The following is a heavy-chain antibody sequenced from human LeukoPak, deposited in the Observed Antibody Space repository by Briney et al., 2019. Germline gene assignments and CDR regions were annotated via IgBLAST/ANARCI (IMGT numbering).Heavy chain of an antibody. D-gene: IGHD1-20*01. CDR2: MNPNSGNT. Sequence: RASVKVSCKASGYTFTSYDINWVRQATGQGREWMGWMNPNSGNTGYAQKFQGRVTMARNTSISTAYMELSSLRSEDTAVYYCARGKYNWNVPRGRGFDPWGQGTLVTVSS. CDR3: ARGKYNWNVPRGRGFDP. J-gene: IGHJ5*02. V-gene: IGHV1-8*01. CDR1: GYTFTSYD.